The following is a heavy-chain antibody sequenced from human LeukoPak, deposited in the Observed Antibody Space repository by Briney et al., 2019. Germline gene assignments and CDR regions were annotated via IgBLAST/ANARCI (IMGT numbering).Heavy chain of an antibody. CDR2: IRADGSNT. Sequence: GGSLRLSCTASGFTLSNIWMSWVRQAPGKGLEWVASIRADGSNTYYMNSVRDRFTISRDGAKNSLFLQMNSLRAEDTAVYYCTRPGTSVSGAGWFDPWGQGTLVIVSS. J-gene: IGHJ5*02. V-gene: IGHV3-7*03. CDR1: GFTLSNIW. D-gene: IGHD6-19*01. CDR3: TRPGTSVSGAGWFDP.